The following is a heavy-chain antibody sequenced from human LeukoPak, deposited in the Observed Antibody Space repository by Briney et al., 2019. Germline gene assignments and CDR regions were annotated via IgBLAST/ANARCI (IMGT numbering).Heavy chain of an antibody. D-gene: IGHD5-18*01. CDR3: ARHLSGVTGYTYGRGIDY. J-gene: IGHJ4*02. V-gene: IGHV3-7*01. Sequence: GGSLRLSCAASGFTFSSYWMSWVRQAPGKGLEWVANIKQDGSEKYYVDSVKGRFTISRDNAKTSLYLQMISLRAEDTAVYYCARHLSGVTGYTYGRGIDYWGQGTLVTVSS. CDR1: GFTFSSYW. CDR2: IKQDGSEK.